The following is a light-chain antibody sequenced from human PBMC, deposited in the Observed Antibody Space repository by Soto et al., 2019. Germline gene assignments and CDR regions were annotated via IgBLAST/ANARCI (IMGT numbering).Light chain of an antibody. CDR1: RSDVGGYDY. V-gene: IGLV2-14*03. CDR3: ISYTDRQSYL. CDR2: AVS. Sequence: QSALTPPASVSGSPGQSIAISCTGTRSDVGGYDYVSWYQLHPGKAPKLMVYAVSDRPPGVSDRFSGSKSGITASLTISGLQTEDEADYYCISYTDRQSYLFGTGTKVTVL. J-gene: IGLJ1*01.